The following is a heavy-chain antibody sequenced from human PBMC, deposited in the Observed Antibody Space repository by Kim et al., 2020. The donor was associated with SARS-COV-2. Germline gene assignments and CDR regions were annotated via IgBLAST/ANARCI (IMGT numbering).Heavy chain of an antibody. D-gene: IGHD3-9*01. Sequence: DSVKGRFPISRDNSKNTLYLQMNSLRAEDTAVYYCAKAPILTGYYLGIDYWGQGTLVTVSS. J-gene: IGHJ4*02. CDR3: AKAPILTGYYLGIDY. V-gene: IGHV3-30*02.